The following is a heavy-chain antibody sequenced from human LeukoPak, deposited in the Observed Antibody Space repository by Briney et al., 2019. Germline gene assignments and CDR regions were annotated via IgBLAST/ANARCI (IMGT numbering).Heavy chain of an antibody. CDR2: IYYSGST. CDR3: ARGVATRDSSGYYYDAFDI. Sequence: SETLSLTCTVSGGSISSYYWSWIRQPPGKGLEWIGYIYYSGSTNYNPSLKSRVTISVDTPKNQFSLTLSSVIAADTAVYYCARGVATRDSSGYYYDAFDIWGQGTMVTVSS. CDR1: GGSISSYY. V-gene: IGHV4-59*01. D-gene: IGHD3-22*01. J-gene: IGHJ3*02.